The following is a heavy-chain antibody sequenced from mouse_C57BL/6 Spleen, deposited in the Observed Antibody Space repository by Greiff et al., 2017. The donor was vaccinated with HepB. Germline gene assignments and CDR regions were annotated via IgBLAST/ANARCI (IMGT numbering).Heavy chain of an antibody. CDR1: GYSITSGYG. Sequence: EVKVEESGPGLVKPSQSLSLTCTVTGYSITSGYGWNWIRQFPGNKLEWIGYISYSGSTNYNPSRKSRISITRDTSKNQFFLQLNSVTTEDTATYYCARTARIKYWGQGTTLTVAS. CDR2: ISYSGST. V-gene: IGHV3-2*02. J-gene: IGHJ2*01. D-gene: IGHD1-2*01. CDR3: ARTARIKY.